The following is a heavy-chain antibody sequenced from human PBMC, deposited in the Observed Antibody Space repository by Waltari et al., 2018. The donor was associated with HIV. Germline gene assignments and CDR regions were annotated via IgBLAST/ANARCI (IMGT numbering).Heavy chain of an antibody. CDR2: ISAANGHT. D-gene: IGHD3-16*01. Sequence: QVQLVQSGAEVKKPGASVNISCKTSGFTTLSYGIHSVRQAPGRGLEWVGWISAANGHTRYSDNPHDRVIITRDTSATTVYMQMSALRSEDTGVYYCATSLKGFGGINAFDHWGRGTLVTVT. V-gene: IGHV1-3*01. J-gene: IGHJ4*01. CDR3: ATSLKGFGGINAFDH. CDR1: GFTTLSYG.